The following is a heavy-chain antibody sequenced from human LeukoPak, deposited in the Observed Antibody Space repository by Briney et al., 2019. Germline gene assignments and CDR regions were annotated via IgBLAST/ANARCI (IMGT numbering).Heavy chain of an antibody. CDR3: VRGSPGYSSGWYGNY. D-gene: IGHD6-19*01. Sequence: SETLSLTCAVYGGSFSGYYWSWIRQPPGKGLEWIGEINHSGSTNYNPSLKSRVTISVDTSKNQFSLKLSSVTAADTAVYYCVRGSPGYSSGWYGNYWGQGTLVTVSS. V-gene: IGHV4-34*01. J-gene: IGHJ4*02. CDR1: GGSFSGYY. CDR2: INHSGST.